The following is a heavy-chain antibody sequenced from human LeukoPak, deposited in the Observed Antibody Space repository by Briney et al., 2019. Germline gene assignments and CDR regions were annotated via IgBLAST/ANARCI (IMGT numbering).Heavy chain of an antibody. V-gene: IGHV4-4*07. Sequence: SETLSLTCTVSSGSISNYYWSWIRQPAGKGLEWIGRIYTSGSTTYNPSLKSRLTISIDTSKNQFSLKLSSVTAADTAVYYSAXXSGTTGEVKFDPWGQGTLVTVSS. CDR2: IYTSGST. D-gene: IGHD3-10*01. CDR3: AXXSGTTGEVKFDP. J-gene: IGHJ5*02. CDR1: SGSISNYY.